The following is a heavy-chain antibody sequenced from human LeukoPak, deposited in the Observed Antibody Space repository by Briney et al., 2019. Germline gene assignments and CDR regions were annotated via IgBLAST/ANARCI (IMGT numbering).Heavy chain of an antibody. CDR1: GGSISSYC. Sequence: SETLSLTCTVSGGSISSYCWSWIRQPPGKGLEWIGYIYYSGSTNYNPSLKSRVTISVDTSKNQFSLKLSSVTAADTAVYYCARHGGYSSPWGQGTLVTVSS. D-gene: IGHD6-19*01. J-gene: IGHJ4*02. CDR3: ARHGGYSSP. V-gene: IGHV4-59*08. CDR2: IYYSGST.